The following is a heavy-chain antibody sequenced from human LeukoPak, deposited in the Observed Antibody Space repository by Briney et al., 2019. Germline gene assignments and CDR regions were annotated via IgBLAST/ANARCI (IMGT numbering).Heavy chain of an antibody. J-gene: IGHJ5*02. D-gene: IGHD2-2*01. CDR3: ARGFRDIVVVSRFDP. V-gene: IGHV1-2*02. Sequence: ASVKVSCKASGYTFTGYYMHWVRQAPGQGLEWMGWINPNGGGTNYAQKFQGRVTMTRDTSISTAYMELSRLRSDDTAVYYCARGFRDIVVVSRFDPWGQGTLVTASS. CDR2: INPNGGGT. CDR1: GYTFTGYY.